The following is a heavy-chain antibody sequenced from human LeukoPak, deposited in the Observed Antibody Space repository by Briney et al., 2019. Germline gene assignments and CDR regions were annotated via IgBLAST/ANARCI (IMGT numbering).Heavy chain of an antibody. CDR2: ISWNSGSI. D-gene: IGHD3-22*01. Sequence: GGSLRLSCAASGFTFDDYAMHWVRQAPGKGLEWVSGISWNSGSIGYADSVKGRFTISRDNAKNSLYLQMNSLRAEDTALYYCAKGNYYDSSGYSGKFDPWGRGTLVTVSS. J-gene: IGHJ5*02. CDR1: GFTFDDYA. V-gene: IGHV3-9*01. CDR3: AKGNYYDSSGYSGKFDP.